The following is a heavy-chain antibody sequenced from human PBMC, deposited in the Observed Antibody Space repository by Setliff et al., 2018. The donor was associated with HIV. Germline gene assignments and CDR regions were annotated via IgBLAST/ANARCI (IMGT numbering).Heavy chain of an antibody. J-gene: IGHJ6*02. Sequence: GASVKVSCKASGDTFNTYAISWVRQAPGQGLEWIGGIIPIFDTPHYAQNFQGRVAITTDESKSTAYMELSSLRSEDTAVYYCAKSGPRRSNGYQHTVGTWGMDVWGQGTTVTVSS. CDR1: GDTFNTYA. D-gene: IGHD3-22*01. CDR2: IIPIFDTP. V-gene: IGHV1-69*05. CDR3: AKSGPRRSNGYQHTVGTWGMDV.